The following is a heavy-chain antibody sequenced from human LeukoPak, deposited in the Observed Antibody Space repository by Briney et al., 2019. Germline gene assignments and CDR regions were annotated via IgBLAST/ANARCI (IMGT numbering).Heavy chain of an antibody. D-gene: IGHD5-24*01. CDR3: ARDQGDGFIDY. V-gene: IGHV1-18*04. J-gene: IGHJ4*02. Sequence: ASVKVSCKASGYTFTSYYMHWVRQAPGQGLEWMGWISAYNGDTNYAQNLQGRVTMTTDTSTNIAYMELRSLRSDDTAVYYCARDQGDGFIDYWGQGTLVTVSS. CDR2: ISAYNGDT. CDR1: GYTFTSYY.